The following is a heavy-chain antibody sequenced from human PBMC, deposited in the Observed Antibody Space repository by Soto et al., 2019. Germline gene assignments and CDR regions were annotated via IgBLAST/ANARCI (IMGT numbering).Heavy chain of an antibody. J-gene: IGHJ4*02. D-gene: IGHD2-2*01. CDR2: ISGSGGST. CDR1: GLTFSSYA. CDR3: AKLIVVVPADMVDY. Sequence: GGSLRLSCAASGLTFSSYAMSWVRQAPGKGLEWVSAISGSGGSTYYADSVKGRFTISRDNSKNTLYLQMNSLRAEDTAVYYCAKLIVVVPADMVDYWGQGTLVTVSS. V-gene: IGHV3-23*01.